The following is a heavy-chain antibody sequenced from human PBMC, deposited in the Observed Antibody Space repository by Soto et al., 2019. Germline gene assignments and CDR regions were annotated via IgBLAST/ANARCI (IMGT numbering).Heavy chain of an antibody. CDR3: ARGGGPYGSGSSSFDY. CDR2: INPNSGGT. D-gene: IGHD3-10*01. V-gene: IGHV1-2*04. CDR1: GYTFTGYY. J-gene: IGHJ4*02. Sequence: QVQLVQSGAEVKKPGASVKVSCKASGYTFTGYYMHWVRQAPGQGLEWMGWINPNSGGTNYAQKFQGWVTMTRDTSIGTAYMELSRLRSDDTAVYYCARGGGPYGSGSSSFDYWGQGTLVTVSS.